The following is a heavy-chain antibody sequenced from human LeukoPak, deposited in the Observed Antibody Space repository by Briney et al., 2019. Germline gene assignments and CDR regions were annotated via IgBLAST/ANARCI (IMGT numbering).Heavy chain of an antibody. V-gene: IGHV4-4*07. Sequence: PSETLSLTCTVSGGSISSYYWSWIRQPAGKGLEWIGRIYTSGSTNYNPSLKSRVTMSVDTFKNQFSLKLSSVTAADTAVYYCARESGSIAVAGIIDPWGQGTLVTVSS. CDR1: GGSISSYY. D-gene: IGHD6-19*01. CDR3: ARESGSIAVAGIIDP. CDR2: IYTSGST. J-gene: IGHJ5*02.